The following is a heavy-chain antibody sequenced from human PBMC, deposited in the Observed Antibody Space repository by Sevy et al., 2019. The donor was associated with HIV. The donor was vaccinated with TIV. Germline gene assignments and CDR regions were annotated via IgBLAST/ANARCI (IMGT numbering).Heavy chain of an antibody. D-gene: IGHD3-22*01. CDR3: ATKKDYYESSGSPFDY. CDR1: GYTLTQLS. J-gene: IGHJ4*02. V-gene: IGHV1-24*01. CDR2: FDPEDGET. Sequence: ASVKVSCKVSGYTLTQLSMHWVRQAPGKGLEWMGSFDPEDGETLYAQKFQGRVTMTEDTSTDTAYMELSSLRSEDTAIYYCATKKDYYESSGSPFDYWGQGTLVTVSS.